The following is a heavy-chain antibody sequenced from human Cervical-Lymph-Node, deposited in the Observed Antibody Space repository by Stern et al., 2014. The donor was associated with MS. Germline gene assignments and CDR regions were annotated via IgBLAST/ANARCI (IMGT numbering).Heavy chain of an antibody. CDR3: ARRPNTSGIDL. Sequence: QVQLQESGPELKKPSETLSLTCTVSGGSISSSTYCWGWIRQPPGQGLEWIGTIYYSGTTYYNRSLKGGVTISAATTKTQLPLKLSTGTAADTAVYYCARRPNTSGIDLWGHGALVTVSS. J-gene: IGHJ5*02. CDR1: GGSISSSTYC. V-gene: IGHV4-39*01. D-gene: IGHD3-10*01. CDR2: IYYSGTT.